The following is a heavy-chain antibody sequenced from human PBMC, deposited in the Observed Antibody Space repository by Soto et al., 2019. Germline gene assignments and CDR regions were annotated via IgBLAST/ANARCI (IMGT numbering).Heavy chain of an antibody. CDR1: GGSFSGYY. CDR3: ARRVRIAARSASPGDVDY. D-gene: IGHD6-6*01. Sequence: QVQLQQWGAGLLKPSETLSLTCAVYGGSFSGYYWSWIRQPPGKGLEWIGEINHSGSTNYNPSLKGRVTISVDTSKNQFSLKLSSVTAADTAVYYCARRVRIAARSASPGDVDYWGQGTLVTVSS. V-gene: IGHV4-34*01. CDR2: INHSGST. J-gene: IGHJ4*02.